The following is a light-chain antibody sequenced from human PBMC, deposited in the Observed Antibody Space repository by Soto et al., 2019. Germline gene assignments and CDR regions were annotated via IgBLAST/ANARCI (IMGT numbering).Light chain of an antibody. Sequence: QSALTQPASVSGSPGQSITISCASSDVGNFEHISWYQQHPGTGPKLIIYEVTRRPSGISDRFSGSRSRNTASLTISGLQAEDEADYYCSSYTWSPTLYAFAAGTKLTVL. CDR2: EVT. J-gene: IGLJ1*01. V-gene: IGLV2-23*02. CDR3: SSYTWSPTLYA. CDR1: SSDVGNFEH.